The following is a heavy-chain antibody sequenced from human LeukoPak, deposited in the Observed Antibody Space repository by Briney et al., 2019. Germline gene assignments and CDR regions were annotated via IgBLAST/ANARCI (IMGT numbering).Heavy chain of an antibody. J-gene: IGHJ6*04. Sequence: PGGSLRLSCAASGFTFSSYWMSWVRQAPGKGLEWVANIKQDGSEKYYVDSVKGRFTISRDNAKNSLYLQMNSLRAEDTAVYYCARWSDTARGRGLDVWGKGPTVTVSS. D-gene: IGHD5-18*01. CDR3: ARWSDTARGRGLDV. V-gene: IGHV3-7*03. CDR2: IKQDGSEK. CDR1: GFTFSSYW.